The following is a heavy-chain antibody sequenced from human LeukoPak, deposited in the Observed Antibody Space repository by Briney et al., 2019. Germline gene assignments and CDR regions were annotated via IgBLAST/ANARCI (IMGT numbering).Heavy chain of an antibody. CDR2: INPSGGST. CDR3: ARDPRPSYDSSDYYYPGDY. D-gene: IGHD3-22*01. J-gene: IGHJ4*02. Sequence: GASVKVSCKASGYTFTSYYMHWARQAPGQGLEWMAIINPSGGSTSYAQKFQGRVTMTRDTSTSTVYMELSSLRSEDTAVYYCARDPRPSYDSSDYYYPGDYWGQGTLVTVSS. V-gene: IGHV1-46*01. CDR1: GYTFTSYY.